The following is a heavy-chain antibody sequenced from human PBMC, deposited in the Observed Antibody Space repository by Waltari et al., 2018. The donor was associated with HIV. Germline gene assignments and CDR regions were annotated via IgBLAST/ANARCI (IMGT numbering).Heavy chain of an antibody. CDR2: THPNSGRT. Sequence: QVHLVQSATEVKKPGASVKVSCQASGNTFNSSQIHWVRQAAGQGLEWMGWTHPNSGRTGYARKFQGRVKMTSNTSTSTVYMELSSLRSEDTAIYYCAKSLAAAGTRGWFDTWGQGTLVTVSS. D-gene: IGHD6-25*01. V-gene: IGHV1-8*01. CDR3: AKSLAAAGTRGWFDT. CDR1: GNTFNSSQ. J-gene: IGHJ5*02.